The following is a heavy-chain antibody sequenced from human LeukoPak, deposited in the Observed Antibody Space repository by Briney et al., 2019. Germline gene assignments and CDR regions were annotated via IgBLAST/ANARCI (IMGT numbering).Heavy chain of an antibody. V-gene: IGHV1-2*02. CDR2: INTNSGGT. D-gene: IGHD2-2*01. CDR3: ATDHCTRTNCYEDYYHGMDV. J-gene: IGHJ6*02. Sequence: ASVKVSCKASGYTFTAYYMHWVRQAPGQGLEWMGWINTNSGGTNYAQNFQGRVTMTRDTSISTAYMELSRLRSDDTAVYYCATDHCTRTNCYEDYYHGMDVWGQGTTVTVSS. CDR1: GYTFTAYY.